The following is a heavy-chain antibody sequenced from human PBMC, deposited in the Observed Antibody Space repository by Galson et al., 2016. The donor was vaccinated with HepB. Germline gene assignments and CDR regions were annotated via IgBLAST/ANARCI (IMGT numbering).Heavy chain of an antibody. D-gene: IGHD4-17*01. J-gene: IGHJ5*02. Sequence: SVKVSCKASGYNFNTFGLSWVRQAPGQGLEWMGWINPYNGNTQYAQRLQGRVTMTTDTSTSTAYTELRSLRSDDTATYYCAREDYGDYVGWLEPWGQGTPVTVSS. CDR3: AREDYGDYVGWLEP. CDR2: INPYNGNT. CDR1: GYNFNTFG. V-gene: IGHV1-18*01.